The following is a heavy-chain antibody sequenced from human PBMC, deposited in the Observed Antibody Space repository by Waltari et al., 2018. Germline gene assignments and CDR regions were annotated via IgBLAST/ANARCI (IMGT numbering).Heavy chain of an antibody. Sequence: QVQLVQSGAEVKKPGASVKVSCKASGYTFTGYYMHWVRQAPGQGLEWMGWINPNRGGTNYAQKFQGRGTMTRDTSISTAYMELSRLRSDDTAVYYCARDRPAAGHDYWGQGTLVTVSS. J-gene: IGHJ4*02. V-gene: IGHV1-2*02. D-gene: IGHD6-13*01. CDR3: ARDRPAAGHDY. CDR1: GYTFTGYY. CDR2: INPNRGGT.